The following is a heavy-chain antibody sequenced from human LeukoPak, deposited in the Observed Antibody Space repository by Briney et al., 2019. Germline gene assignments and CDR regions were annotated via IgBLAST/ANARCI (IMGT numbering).Heavy chain of an antibody. Sequence: GGSLRLSCAASGFTFSRYSMNWVRQAPGKGLEWVSYISSSSSTIYYADSVKGRFTISRDNAKNSLYLQMNSLRAEDTAVYYCARDPGDYYYYMDVWGKGTTVTVSS. V-gene: IGHV3-48*01. CDR2: ISSSSSTI. J-gene: IGHJ6*03. CDR1: GFTFSRYS. CDR3: ARDPGDYYYYMDV.